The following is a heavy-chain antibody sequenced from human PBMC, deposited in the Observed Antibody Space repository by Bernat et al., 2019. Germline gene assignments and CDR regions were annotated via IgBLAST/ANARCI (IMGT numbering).Heavy chain of an antibody. J-gene: IGHJ4*02. CDR2: ITSRSTYT. Sequence: VQLVESGGGFVQPGGSLRVSCAASGFTLSDSGMSWVRQAPGKGLEWVSYITSRSTYTNYADSVKGRFTISRDNTKNSLYLQMNSLRAEDTAVYYCARLKAVGGEVDFWGRGTLVTVSS. V-gene: IGHV3-11*05. CDR1: GFTLSDSG. CDR3: ARLKAVGGEVDF. D-gene: IGHD1-26*01.